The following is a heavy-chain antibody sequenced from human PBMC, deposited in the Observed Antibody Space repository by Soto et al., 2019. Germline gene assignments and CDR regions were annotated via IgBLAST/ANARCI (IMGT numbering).Heavy chain of an antibody. Sequence: PGGSLRLSCAASGFTFSSYVMNWVRQSPGKGLEWVSSISSSSSYIYYADSVQGRFTISRDNAKNSLYLQMNSLRAEDTAVYYCARDLRNWNDGNDYWGQGTPVTVS. CDR2: ISSSSSYI. J-gene: IGHJ4*02. V-gene: IGHV3-21*01. CDR1: GFTFSSYV. CDR3: ARDLRNWNDGNDY. D-gene: IGHD1-20*01.